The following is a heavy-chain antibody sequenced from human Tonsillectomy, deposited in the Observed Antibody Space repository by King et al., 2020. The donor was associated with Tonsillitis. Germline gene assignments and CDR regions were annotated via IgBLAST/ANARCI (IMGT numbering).Heavy chain of an antibody. CDR2: VFPGDADT. D-gene: IGHD2/OR15-2a*01. CDR1: GFNFANYW. V-gene: IGHV5-51*01. Sequence: QLVQSGAEVRKPGASLKISCKVSGFNFANYWIGWVRQMPGKGLEWVGLVFPGDADTTYSPSFRGQVTLSVDMSNTTAYLQWSSLKASDTGVYYCARRGGIFQAKDAFDMWGQGTMVTVSP. CDR3: ARRGGIFQAKDAFDM. J-gene: IGHJ3*02.